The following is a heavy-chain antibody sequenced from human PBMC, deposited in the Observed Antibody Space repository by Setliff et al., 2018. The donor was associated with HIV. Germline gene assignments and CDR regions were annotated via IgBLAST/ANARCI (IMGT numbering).Heavy chain of an antibody. CDR1: GGSISSYY. J-gene: IGHJ5*02. Sequence: KPSETLSLTCSVSGGSISSYYWSWIRQPPGKGLEWIGYIYYTGSTNYNPSLKSRVTISVDTSKNQFSLKLNSVTAADTAVYYCAGSNWGRGNWFDPWGQGTLVTVSS. CDR3: AGSNWGRGNWFDP. V-gene: IGHV4-59*01. CDR2: IYYTGST. D-gene: IGHD7-27*01.